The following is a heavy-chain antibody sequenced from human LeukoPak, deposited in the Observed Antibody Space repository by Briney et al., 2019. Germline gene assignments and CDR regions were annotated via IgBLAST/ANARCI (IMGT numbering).Heavy chain of an antibody. J-gene: IGHJ3*01. CDR1: GFIFSDYG. CDR2: ISSSSAYI. Sequence: GGSLRLSCVASGFIFSDYGMDWVRQAPGKGLEWVSSISSSSAYIFCSDSVKGRFTISRDNAQSSLYLQMNSLRAGDTAVYYCARQAVARPFDLWGQGTMVAVSS. V-gene: IGHV3-21*06. CDR3: ARQAVARPFDL.